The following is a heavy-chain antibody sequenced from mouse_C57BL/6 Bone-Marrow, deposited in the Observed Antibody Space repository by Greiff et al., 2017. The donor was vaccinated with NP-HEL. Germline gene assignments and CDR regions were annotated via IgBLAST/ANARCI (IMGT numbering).Heavy chain of an antibody. CDR1: GFTFTDYY. V-gene: IGHV7-3*01. D-gene: IGHD1-1*01. CDR3: ARYTPSYGSSYWYFDV. CDR2: IRNKANGYTT. Sequence: EVMLVESGGGLVQPGGSLSLSRAASGFTFTDYYMSWVRQPPGKALEWVGFIRNKANGYTTEYSATVKGRFTISRDNSQSILYLQMNALRAEDSATYYCARYTPSYGSSYWYFDVWGTGTTVTVSS. J-gene: IGHJ1*03.